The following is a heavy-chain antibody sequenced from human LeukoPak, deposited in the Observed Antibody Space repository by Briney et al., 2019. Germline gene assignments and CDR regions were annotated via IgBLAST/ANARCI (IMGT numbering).Heavy chain of an antibody. CDR1: GGSFSGYY. D-gene: IGHD3-3*01. Sequence: SETLSLTCAVYGGSFSGYYWSWIRQPPGKGLEWIGEINHSGSTNYNPSLKSRVTISVDTSKNQFSLKLSSVTAADTAVYYCARGRSTILGVVHLFDIWGQGTMVTVSS. V-gene: IGHV4-34*01. J-gene: IGHJ3*02. CDR3: ARGRSTILGVVHLFDI. CDR2: INHSGST.